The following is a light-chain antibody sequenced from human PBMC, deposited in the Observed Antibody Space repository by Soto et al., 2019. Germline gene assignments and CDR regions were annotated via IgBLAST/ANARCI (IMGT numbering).Light chain of an antibody. J-gene: IGKJ4*01. CDR3: LQDYNYPLT. CDR2: AAS. CDR1: QDIRSY. V-gene: IGKV1-6*01. Sequence: AIQMTQSPSSLSASVGDRVTITCQASQDIRSYLGWYKQEQGKAPKLLIYAASSLQSGVPSRFSGSGSGTDFTLTINSLQPEDFATYYCLQDYNYPLTLGGGTKVEIK.